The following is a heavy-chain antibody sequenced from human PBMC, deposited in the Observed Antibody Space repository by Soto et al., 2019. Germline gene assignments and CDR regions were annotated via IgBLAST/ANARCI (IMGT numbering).Heavy chain of an antibody. V-gene: IGHV2-5*02. Sequence: QITLKESGPTLVKPTQTLTLTCTFSGFSLTTSGVAVGWIRQPPGKALEWLALIYWDDDKRYSPSLKSRLTITKDTSKNQVVLTMSNMDPVDTATYYCARDSSELYGFDYWGQGTLVTVST. CDR2: IYWDDDK. CDR1: GFSLTTSGVA. D-gene: IGHD3-22*01. CDR3: ARDSSELYGFDY. J-gene: IGHJ4*02.